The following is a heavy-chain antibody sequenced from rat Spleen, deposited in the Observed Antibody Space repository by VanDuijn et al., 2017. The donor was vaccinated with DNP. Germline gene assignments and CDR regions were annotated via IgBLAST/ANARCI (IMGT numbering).Heavy chain of an antibody. Sequence: EVQLVESGGGLVQPGRSLKLSCAASGFNFDDFWMGWVRQAPGRGLEWLGEIKDDSSIKNYNPSLNGKVTFSRDNDQNTLYLQMTNLESEDTGIYYCVTRGDPFDNWFAYWGRGALVTVS. J-gene: IGHJ3*01. CDR2: IKDDSSIK. CDR1: GFNFDDFW. V-gene: IGHV4-2*01. CDR3: VTRGDPFDNWFAY. D-gene: IGHD4-2*01.